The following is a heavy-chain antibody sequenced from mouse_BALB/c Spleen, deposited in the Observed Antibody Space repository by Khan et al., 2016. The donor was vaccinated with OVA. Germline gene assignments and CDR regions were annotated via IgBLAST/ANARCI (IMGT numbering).Heavy chain of an antibody. CDR3: TRHGYVAWFTY. J-gene: IGHJ3*01. Sequence: VQLQQSGPELMKPGTSVKISCKASGYSFTTYYIHWVMQSHGKSLEWIGYIDSFSGDTTFNQKFKGKATLTVDKSSSTAYIHLSNLTSEDSAIYYCTRHGYVAWFTYWGQGTLVTVSA. CDR2: IDSFSGDT. V-gene: IGHV1S135*01. CDR1: GYSFTTYY. D-gene: IGHD2-2*01.